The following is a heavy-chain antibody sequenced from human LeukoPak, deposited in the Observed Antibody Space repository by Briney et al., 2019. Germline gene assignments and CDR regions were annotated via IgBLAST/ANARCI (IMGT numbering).Heavy chain of an antibody. V-gene: IGHV3-21*01. CDR3: ARDRGLTYYYDSSGYRLMDV. D-gene: IGHD3-22*01. CDR1: GFTFNTYT. CDR2: ISSSSNHI. J-gene: IGHJ6*03. Sequence: GGSLRLSCAASGFTFNTYTMNWVRQAPGKGLEWVSSISSSSNHIYYADSVKGRFTISRDNAANSLYLQMNSLRAEDTAVYHCARDRGLTYYYDSSGYRLMDVWGKGTTVTVSS.